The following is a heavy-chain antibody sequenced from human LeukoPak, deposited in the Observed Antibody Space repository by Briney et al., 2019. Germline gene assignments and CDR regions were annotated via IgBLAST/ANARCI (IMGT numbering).Heavy chain of an antibody. CDR1: GFTFSSSA. V-gene: IGHV3-23*01. CDR2: IGGGSGGGT. CDR3: AKGGIGGVGLDY. D-gene: IGHD3-10*01. J-gene: IGHJ4*02. Sequence: PGGSLRLSCAASGFTFSSSAMTWVRQAPGKGLDWVSSIGGGSGGGTYYADSVKGRFTISRDNSKNTLYLQMNSLRAEDTALYFCAKGGIGGVGLDYWGQGTLVTVSS.